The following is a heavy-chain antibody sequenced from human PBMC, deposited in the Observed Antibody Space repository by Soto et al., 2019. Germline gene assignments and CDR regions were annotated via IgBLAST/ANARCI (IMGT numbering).Heavy chain of an antibody. J-gene: IGHJ4*02. V-gene: IGHV3-23*01. CDR3: AKQRADYGSGADTFYFDS. CDR1: GFSFSSSA. CDR2: ISGSGGST. Sequence: GGSLRLSCAASGFSFSSSAMSWVRQAPGKGLEWVSAISGSGGSTYYADSVKGRFTISRDNSKNTLYLQMNSLRAEDTAVYYCAKQRADYGSGADTFYFDSWGQGALVTVSS. D-gene: IGHD3-10*01.